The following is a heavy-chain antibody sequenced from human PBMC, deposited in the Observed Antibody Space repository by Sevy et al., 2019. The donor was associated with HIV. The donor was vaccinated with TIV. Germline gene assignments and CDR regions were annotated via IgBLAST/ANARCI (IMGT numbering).Heavy chain of an antibody. V-gene: IGHV3-21*01. Sequence: GGSLRLSCVASEFTFNIHNMSWVRQAPGKGLEWVSSISTSSNNIYYADSVEGRFTISRDNAKNSLYLQMNSLRAEDTAVYYCARTFSFSWYDYWGQRTLVTVSS. J-gene: IGHJ4*02. CDR2: ISTSSNNI. CDR3: ARTFSFSWYDY. D-gene: IGHD6-13*01. CDR1: EFTFNIHN.